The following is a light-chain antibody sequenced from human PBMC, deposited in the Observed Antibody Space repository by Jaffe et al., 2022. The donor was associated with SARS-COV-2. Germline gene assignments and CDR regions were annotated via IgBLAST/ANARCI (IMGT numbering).Light chain of an antibody. CDR1: ALSKQF. CDR2: KDK. CDR3: QSADTSGTYWV. V-gene: IGLV3-25*03. J-gene: IGLJ3*02. Sequence: SYEVTQPPSVSVSPGQTARITCSGDALSKQFAFWYQKKPGQAPLLLIYKDKERPSGIPERFSGSNTGTIVTLTITGVQAEDEADYYCQSADTSGTYWVFGGGTSLTVL.